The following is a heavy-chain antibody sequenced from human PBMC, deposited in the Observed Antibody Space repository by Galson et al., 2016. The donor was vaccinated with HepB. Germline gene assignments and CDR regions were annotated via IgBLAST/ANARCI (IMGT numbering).Heavy chain of an antibody. J-gene: IGHJ4*02. CDR3: ARDEDDPSYTIDF. CDR2: ICFDGSEK. D-gene: IGHD3-10*01. CDR1: GFIFSSYG. Sequence: SLRLSCAASGFIFSSYGMHWVRQSPGKGLESVAFICFDGSEKYYADSVKGRFTISRDNSKNTLYLQMSSLRAEDTAVYYCARDEDDPSYTIDFWGQGTLVSVSS. V-gene: IGHV3-30*02.